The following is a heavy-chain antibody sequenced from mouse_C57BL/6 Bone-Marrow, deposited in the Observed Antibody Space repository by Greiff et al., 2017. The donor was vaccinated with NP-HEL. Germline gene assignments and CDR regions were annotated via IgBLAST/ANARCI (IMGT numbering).Heavy chain of an antibody. V-gene: IGHV5-17*01. CDR1: GFTFSDYG. CDR3: ASYDPFAY. CDR2: ISSGSSTI. D-gene: IGHD2-3*01. J-gene: IGHJ3*01. Sequence: EVHLVESGGGLVKPGGSLKLSCAASGFTFSDYGMHWVRQAPEKGLEWVAYISSGSSTIYYADTVKGRFTISRDNAKNTLFLQMTSLRSEDTAMYYCASYDPFAYWGQGTLVTVSA.